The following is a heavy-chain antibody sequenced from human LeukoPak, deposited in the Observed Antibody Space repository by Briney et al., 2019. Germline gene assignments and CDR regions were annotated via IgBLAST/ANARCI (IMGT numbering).Heavy chain of an antibody. D-gene: IGHD6-19*01. J-gene: IGHJ5*02. CDR2: ISSSSSYT. V-gene: IGHV3-21*05. CDR3: ARASERYSSGLGWFDL. CDR1: GFTFSSYA. Sequence: PGRSLRLSCAASGFTFSSYAMSWVRQAPGKGLEWVSYISSSSSYTNYADSVKGRFTISRDNAKNSLYLQMNSLRAEDTAVYYCARASERYSSGLGWFDLWGQGTLVTVSS.